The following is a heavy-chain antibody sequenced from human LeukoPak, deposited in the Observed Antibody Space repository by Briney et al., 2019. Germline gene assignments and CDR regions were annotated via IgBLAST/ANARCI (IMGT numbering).Heavy chain of an antibody. J-gene: IGHJ4*02. Sequence: SVKVSCKASGGTFSSYAISWVRQAPGQGLEWMGGIIPIFGTANYAQKFQGRVTITADESTSTAYMGLSSLRSEDTAVYYCAREGGLEYYDSGSSSISMGYWGQGTLVTVSS. CDR1: GGTFSSYA. CDR2: IIPIFGTA. CDR3: AREGGLEYYDSGSSSISMGY. D-gene: IGHD3-10*01. V-gene: IGHV1-69*01.